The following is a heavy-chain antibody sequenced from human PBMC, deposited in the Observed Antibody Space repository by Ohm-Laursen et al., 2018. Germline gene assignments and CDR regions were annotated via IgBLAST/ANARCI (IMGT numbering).Heavy chain of an antibody. J-gene: IGHJ3*02. CDR3: ASGDFWSGYEPDDAFDI. D-gene: IGHD3-3*01. CDR2: ISSSGSTI. Sequence: SLRLSCAASGFTFSDYYMSWIRQAPGKGLEWASYISSSGSTIYYADSVKGRFTISRDNAKNSLYLQMNSLRAEDTAVYYCASGDFWSGYEPDDAFDIWGQGTMVTVSS. CDR1: GFTFSDYY. V-gene: IGHV3-11*01.